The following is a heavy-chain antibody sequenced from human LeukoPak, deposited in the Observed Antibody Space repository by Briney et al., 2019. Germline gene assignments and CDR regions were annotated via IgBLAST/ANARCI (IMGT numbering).Heavy chain of an antibody. CDR3: ARDGYNYGFSDY. CDR1: GFIFSNYG. V-gene: IGHV3-21*01. Sequence: GGSLRLSCAASGFIFSNYGMNWVRQAPGKGLEWVSSINSRSSYIYYADSVKGRFTISRDNAKKSLYLQMNSLRAEDTAVYYCARDGYNYGFSDYWGQGTLVTVSS. D-gene: IGHD5-18*01. J-gene: IGHJ4*02. CDR2: INSRSSYI.